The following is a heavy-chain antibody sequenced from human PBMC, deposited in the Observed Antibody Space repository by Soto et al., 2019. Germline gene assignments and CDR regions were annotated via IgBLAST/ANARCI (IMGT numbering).Heavy chain of an antibody. D-gene: IGHD3-3*01. CDR2: INHTRGT. CDR3: ATRITVFGLLIPPFDP. J-gene: IGHJ5*02. CDR1: GGSVNGYY. V-gene: IGHV4-34*01. Sequence: SETLSLTCAVYGGSVNGYYWNWIRQPPGKGLEWIGEINHTRGTHYNPSLKSRVTMSVDTSKNQFSLRLSSVTAADTAIYYCATRITVFGLLIPPFDPWGQGTQVTVSS.